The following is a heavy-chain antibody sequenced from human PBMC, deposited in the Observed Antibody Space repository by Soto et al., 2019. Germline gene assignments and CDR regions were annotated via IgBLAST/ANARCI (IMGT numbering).Heavy chain of an antibody. Sequence: QVQLVESGGGLVKPGGSLRLSCAVSGFTFSDYYMTWIRQAPGKGLEWVSYINGSTSHTNYADSVRGRFTISRDNAKNSLFLQMNSLRAEDTAVYYCARGRGAAADYFDFWGQGTLVTVSS. CDR2: INGSTSHT. CDR3: ARGRGAAADYFDF. CDR1: GFTFSDYY. D-gene: IGHD6-13*01. J-gene: IGHJ4*02. V-gene: IGHV3-11*05.